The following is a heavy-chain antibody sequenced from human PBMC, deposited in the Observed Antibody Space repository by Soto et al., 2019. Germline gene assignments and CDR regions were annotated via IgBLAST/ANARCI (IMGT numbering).Heavy chain of an antibody. CDR2: VKHDGTIT. V-gene: IGHV3-74*01. CDR3: ARGAEGGNYVGV. CDR1: GFPFSSYW. D-gene: IGHD1-7*01. J-gene: IGHJ6*04. Sequence: EVQLVESGGGSVQPGASLRLSCAASGFPFSSYWIHWVRQAPGKGLVWVSRVKHDGTITNYADSLRGRLTISRDNATNPVYLQMNGLEVEDPAVYYCARGAEGGNYVGVWGKGTTVTVSS.